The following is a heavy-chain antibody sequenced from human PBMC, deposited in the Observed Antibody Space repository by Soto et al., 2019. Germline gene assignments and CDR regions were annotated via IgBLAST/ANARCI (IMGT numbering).Heavy chain of an antibody. CDR1: GGSISSGDYY. Sequence: SETLSLTCTVSGGSISSGDYYWSWIRQPPGKGLEWIGYIYYSGNTNYNPSLKSRVTISVDTSKNQFSLKLSSVTAADTAVYYCARGDSSGWYDAFDIWGQGTMVTVSS. CDR3: ARGDSSGWYDAFDI. CDR2: IYYSGNT. D-gene: IGHD6-19*01. V-gene: IGHV4-61*08. J-gene: IGHJ3*02.